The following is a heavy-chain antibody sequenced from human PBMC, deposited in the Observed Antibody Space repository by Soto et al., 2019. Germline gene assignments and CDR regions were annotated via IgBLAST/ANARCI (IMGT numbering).Heavy chain of an antibody. V-gene: IGHV3-21*01. J-gene: IGHJ5*02. Sequence: GSLRLSCAASGFTFSSYSMNWVRQAPGKGLEWVSSISSSSSYIYYADSVKGRFTISRDNAKNSLYLQMNSLRAEDTAVYYCAREHLLSNWFDPWGQGTLVTVSS. CDR1: GFTFSSYS. CDR2: ISSSSSYI. CDR3: AREHLLSNWFDP. D-gene: IGHD3-10*01.